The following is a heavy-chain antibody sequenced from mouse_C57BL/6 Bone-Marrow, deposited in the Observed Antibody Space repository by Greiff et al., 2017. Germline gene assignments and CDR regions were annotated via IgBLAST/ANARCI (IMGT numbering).Heavy chain of an antibody. Sequence: EVQLQQSGPELVKPGASVKISCKASGYTFTDYYMNWVKQSHGKSLEWIGDINPNNGGTSYNQKFKGKATLTVDKSSSPAYMELRSLTSEDSAVYYCARAGWLLGAWFAYWGQGTLVTVSA. D-gene: IGHD2-3*01. CDR3: ARAGWLLGAWFAY. CDR1: GYTFTDYY. V-gene: IGHV1-26*01. CDR2: INPNNGGT. J-gene: IGHJ3*01.